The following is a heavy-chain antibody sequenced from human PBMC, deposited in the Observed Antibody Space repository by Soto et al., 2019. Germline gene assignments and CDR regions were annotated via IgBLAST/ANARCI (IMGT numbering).Heavy chain of an antibody. CDR2: TGGGGSTA. D-gene: IGHD6-19*01. V-gene: IGHV3-23*01. CDR3: AKDRNKYRSSLRGRYFDD. Sequence: GGSLRLSCAAFGLTFTGYVMGGVRQAPGKGLEWVAGTGGGGSTAFCADAMKGRFNITRDNDKNTLVLKMDSLRAEDTAIYYCAKDRNKYRSSLRGRYFDDWGQGTLVTVSS. J-gene: IGHJ4*02. CDR1: GLTFTGYV.